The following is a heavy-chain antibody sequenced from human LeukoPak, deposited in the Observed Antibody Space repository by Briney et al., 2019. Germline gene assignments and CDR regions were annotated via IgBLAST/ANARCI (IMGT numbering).Heavy chain of an antibody. CDR2: IYYSGSN. J-gene: IGHJ5*02. D-gene: IGHD3-22*01. CDR1: GGSISSYY. CDR3: ARLNRPYYYDSSGYYEIWFDP. V-gene: IGHV4-59*08. Sequence: SETLSLTCTVSGGSISSYYWSWIRQPPGKGLEWIGYIYYSGSNNYNPSLKSRVTISVETSKNQFSLKVGSVTAADPAVYYCARLNRPYYYDSSGYYEIWFDPWGQGTLVTVSS.